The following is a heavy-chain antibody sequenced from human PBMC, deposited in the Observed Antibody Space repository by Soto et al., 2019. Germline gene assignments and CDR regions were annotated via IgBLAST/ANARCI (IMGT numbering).Heavy chain of an antibody. V-gene: IGHV3-23*01. CDR2: ISGSGGTT. D-gene: IGHD1-7*01. CDR3: AKAHSFVELTPFDY. Sequence: EVQLLESGGGLVQPGGSLRLSCAASGFTFYSYAMTWVRQAPGKGLEWVSSISGSGGTTYYADSVKGRFTLSRDSSKNTLYLQMNSLRTEDTAVYYCAKAHSFVELTPFDYWGQGSLVTVSS. CDR1: GFTFYSYA. J-gene: IGHJ4*02.